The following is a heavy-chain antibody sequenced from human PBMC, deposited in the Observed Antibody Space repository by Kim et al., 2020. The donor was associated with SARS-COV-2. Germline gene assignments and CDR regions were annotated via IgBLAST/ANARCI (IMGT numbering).Heavy chain of an antibody. Sequence: KGPFTISRDNSKDTLYLQMNSLRAADTAVYYCAKDRGPGGSYLGYDAFDIWGQGTMVTVSS. CDR3: AKDRGPGGSYLGYDAFDI. V-gene: IGHV3-23*01. J-gene: IGHJ3*02. D-gene: IGHD1-26*01.